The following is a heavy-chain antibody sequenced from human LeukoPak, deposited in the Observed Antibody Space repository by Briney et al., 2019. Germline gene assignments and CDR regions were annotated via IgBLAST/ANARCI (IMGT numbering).Heavy chain of an antibody. CDR2: IYTSGST. CDR3: ARDQEGWFGKLLYLDGGYWFDP. J-gene: IGHJ5*02. V-gene: IGHV4-4*07. CDR1: GGSISSYY. Sequence: SETLSLTCTVSGGSISSYYWSWIRQPAGKGLEWIGRIYTSGSTNYNPSLKSRVTMSVDTSKNQFSLKLSSVTAADTAVYYCARDQEGWFGKLLYLDGGYWFDPWGQGTLVTVSS. D-gene: IGHD3-10*01.